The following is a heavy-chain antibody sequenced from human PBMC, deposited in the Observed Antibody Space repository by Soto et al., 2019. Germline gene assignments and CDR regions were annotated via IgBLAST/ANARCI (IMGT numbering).Heavy chain of an antibody. CDR2: INQDGSEK. Sequence: GGSLRLSCAASGFTFSNSWMDWVRQAPGKGLEWVANINQDGSEKHYVDSVKGRLTISRDNAKNSLYLQMSSLTAEDSALYYCSTSLNYWGQGTLVTVSS. CDR3: STSLNY. CDR1: GFTFSNSW. V-gene: IGHV3-7*01. J-gene: IGHJ4*02.